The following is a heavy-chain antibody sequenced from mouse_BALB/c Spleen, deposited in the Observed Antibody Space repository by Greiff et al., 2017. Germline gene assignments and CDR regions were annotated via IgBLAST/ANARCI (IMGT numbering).Heavy chain of an antibody. V-gene: IGHV5-9-3*01. D-gene: IGHD4-1*01. CDR1: GFTFSSYA. CDR3: ARQLGRFDY. J-gene: IGHJ2*01. Sequence: EVMLVESGGGLVKPGGSLKLSCAASGFTFSSYAMSWVRQTPEKRLEWVATISSGGSYTYYPDSVKGRFTISRDNAKNTLYLQMSSLRSEDTAMYYCARQLGRFDYWGQGTTLTVSS. CDR2: ISSGGSYT.